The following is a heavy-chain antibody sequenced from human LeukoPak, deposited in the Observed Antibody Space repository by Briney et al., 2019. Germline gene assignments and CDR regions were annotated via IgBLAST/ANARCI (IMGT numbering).Heavy chain of an antibody. Sequence: PGGSLRLSCAASGFTFSSYSMNWVRQAPGKGLEWVSYISSSSSTIYYADSVKGRFTISRDNAKNSLYLQMNSLRDEDTAVYYCTTQNLVHRAYYFDYWGQGTLVTVS. CDR1: GFTFSSYS. V-gene: IGHV3-48*02. D-gene: IGHD6-6*01. CDR2: ISSSSSTI. J-gene: IGHJ4*02. CDR3: TTQNLVHRAYYFDY.